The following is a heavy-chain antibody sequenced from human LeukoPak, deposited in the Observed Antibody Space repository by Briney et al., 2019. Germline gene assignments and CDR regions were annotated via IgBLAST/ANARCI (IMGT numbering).Heavy chain of an antibody. D-gene: IGHD2-21*02. CDR2: INHSGST. Sequence: SETLSLTCTVSGDSISGYYWSWIRQPPGKGLEWIGEINHSGSTNYNPSLKSRVTISVDTSKNQFSLKLSSVTAADTAVYYCARGPPYIVVVTAIGFFDSWGQGTLVTVSS. CDR3: ARGPPYIVVVTAIGFFDS. J-gene: IGHJ4*02. V-gene: IGHV4-34*01. CDR1: GDSISGYY.